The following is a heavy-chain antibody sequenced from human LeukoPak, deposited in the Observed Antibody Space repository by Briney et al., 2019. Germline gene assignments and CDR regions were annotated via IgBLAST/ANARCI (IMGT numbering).Heavy chain of an antibody. CDR1: GGTFSSYA. D-gene: IGHD3-22*01. Sequence: GASVKVSCKASGGTFSSYAISWVRQAPGQGLEWMGGIIPIFGTANYAQKFQGRVTITADKSTSTAYMELSSLRSEDTAVYYCGTAYCYDSSGSPDVWGQGTLVTVSS. V-gene: IGHV1-69*06. CDR2: IIPIFGTA. J-gene: IGHJ4*02. CDR3: GTAYCYDSSGSPDV.